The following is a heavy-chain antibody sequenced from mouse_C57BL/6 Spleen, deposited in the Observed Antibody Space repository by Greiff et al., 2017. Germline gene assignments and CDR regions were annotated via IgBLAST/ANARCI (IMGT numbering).Heavy chain of an antibody. CDR2: IWTGGGT. J-gene: IGHJ4*01. CDR3: ARNVIYYDYESYAMDY. Sequence: VQRVESGPGLVAPSQSLSITCTVSGFSLTSYAISWVRQPPGKGLEWLGVIWTGGGTNYNSALKSRLSISKDNSKSQVFLKMNSLQTDDTARYYCARNVIYYDYESYAMDYWGQGTSVTVSS. CDR1: GFSLTSYA. V-gene: IGHV2-9-1*01. D-gene: IGHD2-4*01.